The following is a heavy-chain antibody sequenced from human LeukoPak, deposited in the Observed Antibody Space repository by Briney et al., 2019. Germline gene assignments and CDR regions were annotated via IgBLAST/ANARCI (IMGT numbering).Heavy chain of an antibody. CDR3: ARGRKIQLWYNNWFDP. Sequence: ASVTVSCKASGYSFTSYSINWLRQATGQGLEWMGGMNPNSGNTGYAQKFQGRVTMTRNTSRSTAYMEPSSLRSEDTAVYYCARGRKIQLWYNNWFDPWGQGTLVTVSS. J-gene: IGHJ5*02. CDR2: MNPNSGNT. V-gene: IGHV1-8*01. CDR1: GYSFTSYS. D-gene: IGHD5-18*01.